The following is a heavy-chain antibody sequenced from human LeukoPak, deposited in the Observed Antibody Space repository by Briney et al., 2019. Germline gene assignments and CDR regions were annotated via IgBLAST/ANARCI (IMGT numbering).Heavy chain of an antibody. CDR2: VYHSGST. D-gene: IGHD3-10*01. Sequence: PSESLSLTCSISGASISINNFWWGWIRQSPGKAMEWVGSVYHSGSTYYNPSLTRRLNMSVDTSKNQFSLKLTSVTAADTALYYCARNYYGSGSFYVHNWGQGTLVTVSS. CDR1: GASISINNFW. J-gene: IGHJ4*02. CDR3: ARNYYGSGSFYVHN. V-gene: IGHV4-39*07.